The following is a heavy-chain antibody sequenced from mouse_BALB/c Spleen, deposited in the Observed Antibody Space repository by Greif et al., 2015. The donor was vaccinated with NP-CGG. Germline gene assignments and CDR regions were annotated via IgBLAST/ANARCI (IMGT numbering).Heavy chain of an antibody. Sequence: VQLQQSGPGLVKPSQYLSLTCSVTGYSITSGYYWNWIRQFPGNKLEWMGYISYDGSNNYNPSLKNRISITRDTSKNQFFLKLNSVTTEDTATYYCARGPHTFYFDYWGQGTTLTVSS. J-gene: IGHJ2*01. CDR2: ISYDGSN. CDR1: GYSITSGYY. V-gene: IGHV3-6*02. CDR3: ARGPHTFYFDY. D-gene: IGHD6-1*01.